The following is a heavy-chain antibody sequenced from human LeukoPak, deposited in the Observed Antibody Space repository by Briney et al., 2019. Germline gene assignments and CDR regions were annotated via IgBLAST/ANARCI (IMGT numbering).Heavy chain of an antibody. J-gene: IGHJ4*02. D-gene: IGHD5-12*01. CDR1: GYSFTSYW. Sequence: GESLKISCKGSGYSFTSYWIGWVRQMPGKALELLGIIYPGDSDARYSPSFQGQVTISADKSISTAYLQWSSLKASDTAMYYCARPQTGLRFYYFDYWGQGTLVTVSS. CDR2: IYPGDSDA. CDR3: ARPQTGLRFYYFDY. V-gene: IGHV5-51*01.